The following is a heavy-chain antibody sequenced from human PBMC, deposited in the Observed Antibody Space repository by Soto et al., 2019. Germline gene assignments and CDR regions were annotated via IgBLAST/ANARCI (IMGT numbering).Heavy chain of an antibody. CDR1: GINFSDHF. CDR3: ARDGRYKTPYDGFDT. V-gene: IGHV3-11*01. Sequence: GGSLRLSCATSGINFSDHFMAWIRLSPGKGLEWIAYISGSGTTIYYADSVRGRFTISRDNANDTLYLQMNSLRAEDTAVYYCARDGRYKTPYDGFDTWGQGTMVTVSS. D-gene: IGHD1-26*01. J-gene: IGHJ3*02. CDR2: ISGSGTTI.